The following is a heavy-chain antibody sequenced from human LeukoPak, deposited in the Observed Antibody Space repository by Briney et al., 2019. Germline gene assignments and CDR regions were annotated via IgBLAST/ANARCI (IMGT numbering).Heavy chain of an antibody. D-gene: IGHD1-26*01. CDR3: AKLESGSYSLDY. J-gene: IGHJ4*02. V-gene: IGHV3-23*01. CDR1: GFTFSSYA. Sequence: GGSLRLSCAASGFTFSSYAMTWVRQAPGKGLDWVSRICGSSGCIYYAGSVKGRFSISRDNSQNTLYLQMNSLRAEDTAVYYCAKLESGSYSLDYWGQGTLVTVSS. CDR2: ICGSSGCI.